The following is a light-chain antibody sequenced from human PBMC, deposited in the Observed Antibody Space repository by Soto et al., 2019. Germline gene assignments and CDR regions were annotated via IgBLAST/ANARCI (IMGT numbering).Light chain of an antibody. J-gene: IGLJ1*01. Sequence: QSVLTQPPSASGTPGQRVTISCSGSSSNIGSNYVYWYQQLPGTAPKLLIYRNNQRPSGVPDRFSGSKSGTSASLAISGLRSEVEADYYCAAWDESLREVFGNGTKVTVL. CDR1: SSNIGSNY. V-gene: IGLV1-47*01. CDR3: AAWDESLREV. CDR2: RNN.